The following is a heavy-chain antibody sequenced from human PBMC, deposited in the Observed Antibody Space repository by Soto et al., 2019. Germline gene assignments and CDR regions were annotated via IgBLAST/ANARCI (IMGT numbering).Heavy chain of an antibody. CDR3: AKDRPVVPADIRYYYYYMDV. D-gene: IGHD2-2*01. J-gene: IGHJ6*03. CDR2: ISGRGGST. Sequence: EVQLLESGGGLVQPGGSLRLSCAASGFTFSSYAMSWVRQAPGKGLEWVSAISGRGGSTYYADSVKGRFTISRDNAKNPLYLQMNSLRAEDTAVYYCAKDRPVVPADIRYYYYYMDVWGKGTTVTVSS. CDR1: GFTFSSYA. V-gene: IGHV3-23*01.